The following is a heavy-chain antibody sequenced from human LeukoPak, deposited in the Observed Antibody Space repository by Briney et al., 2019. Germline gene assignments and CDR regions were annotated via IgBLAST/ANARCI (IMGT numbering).Heavy chain of an antibody. V-gene: IGHV4-59*01. D-gene: IGHD3-16*01. CDR3: ARSLGYNWFDP. CDR2: IYYSGST. J-gene: IGHJ5*02. CDR1: GGSISSYY. Sequence: SETLSLTCTVSGGSISSYYWSWIRQPPGKGLEWIGYIYYSGSTNYNPSLKSRVTISEDTSKNQFSLKLSSVTAADTAVYYCARSLGYNWFDPWGQGTLVTVSS.